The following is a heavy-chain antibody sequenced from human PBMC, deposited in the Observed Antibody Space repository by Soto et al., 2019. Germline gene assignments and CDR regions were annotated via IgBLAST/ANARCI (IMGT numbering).Heavy chain of an antibody. CDR3: AKDHFMGSSEDHGLGV. CDR2: ISYDGSSK. Sequence: QVQLVESGGGVVQPGTSLRLSCAASGFSFSSYGMHWVRQAPGKGLEWVAVISYDGSSKYYADSVKGRFTISRDNSMHTLYLQLNSLRAEDTALYYCAKDHFMGSSEDHGLGVWGQGTTVTVSS. V-gene: IGHV3-30*18. D-gene: IGHD6-6*01. CDR1: GFSFSSYG. J-gene: IGHJ6*02.